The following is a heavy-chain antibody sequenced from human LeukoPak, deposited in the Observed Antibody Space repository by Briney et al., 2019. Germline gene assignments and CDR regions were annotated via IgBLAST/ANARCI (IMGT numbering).Heavy chain of an antibody. J-gene: IGHJ4*02. CDR2: IYTSGRT. D-gene: IGHD1-20*01. Sequence: SETLSLTCTVSGGSISYYYWNWIRQPAGKGLEWIGRIYTSGRTYYNPSLKSRVTISVDTYKNQFALKVSSVNAADTAVYYCARVRDNWNVAVYDYWGQGTLVTVSS. V-gene: IGHV4-4*07. CDR3: ARVRDNWNVAVYDY. CDR1: GGSISYYY.